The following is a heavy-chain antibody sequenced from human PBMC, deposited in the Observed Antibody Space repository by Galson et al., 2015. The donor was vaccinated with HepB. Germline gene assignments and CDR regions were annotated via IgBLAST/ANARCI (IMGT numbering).Heavy chain of an antibody. J-gene: IGHJ4*02. D-gene: IGHD4-17*01. CDR3: ARVAHSDYGDHAHFDS. CDR2: ISSSAIYA. V-gene: IGHV3-11*06. CDR1: GFTFSDYY. Sequence: SLRLSCAASGFTFSDYYMSWIRQAPGKGLEWLSYISSSAIYANYADSVKGRFTISRANVKNSLFLQMNSLTADDTAVYYCARVAHSDYGDHAHFDSWGQGTLVSVSS.